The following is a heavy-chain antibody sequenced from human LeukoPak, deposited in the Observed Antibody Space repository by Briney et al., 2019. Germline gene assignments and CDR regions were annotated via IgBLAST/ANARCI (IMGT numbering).Heavy chain of an antibody. J-gene: IGHJ4*02. Sequence: SETLSLTCTVSGGSISSSSYYWGWIRQPPGKGLEWIGSMYYSGSTYYHPSLKSRVTISVDTSKNQFSLKLSSVTAADTAVYYCATSSGSYYYWGQGTLVTVSS. D-gene: IGHD1-26*01. V-gene: IGHV4-39*01. CDR2: MYYSGST. CDR3: ATSSGSYYY. CDR1: GGSISSSSYY.